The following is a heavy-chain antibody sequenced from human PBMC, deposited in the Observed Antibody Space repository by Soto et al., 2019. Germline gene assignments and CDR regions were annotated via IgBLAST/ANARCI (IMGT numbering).Heavy chain of an antibody. CDR3: ARGGRYDLESPIDY. V-gene: IGHV3-21*01. CDR2: MRSGSDYM. Sequence: EVQLVESGGGLVKPGGSLRLSCAASGFTFSSYIMIWVRQAPGMGLEWVSSMRSGSDYMYNADSVKGRFALSRDNAKNSLYLQMNSLRVEDTAVYFCARGGRYDLESPIDYWGQGTLVTVSS. J-gene: IGHJ4*02. CDR1: GFTFSSYI. D-gene: IGHD1-26*01.